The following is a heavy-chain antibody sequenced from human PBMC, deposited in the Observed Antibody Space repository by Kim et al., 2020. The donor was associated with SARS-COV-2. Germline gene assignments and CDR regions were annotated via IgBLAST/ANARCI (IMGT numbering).Heavy chain of an antibody. Sequence: SETLSLTCSVSGGSISSDYWIWIRQHPGKGLEWIGYVYYSGRTRYNPSLMSRVANFVDPSKSHFSLTLTSVTAADTAVYFCAGIPDIAGWSFDSWGQGILVRVSS. V-gene: IGHV4-59*01. D-gene: IGHD6-19*01. CDR1: GGSISSDY. CDR3: AGIPDIAGWSFDS. CDR2: VYYSGRT. J-gene: IGHJ4*02.